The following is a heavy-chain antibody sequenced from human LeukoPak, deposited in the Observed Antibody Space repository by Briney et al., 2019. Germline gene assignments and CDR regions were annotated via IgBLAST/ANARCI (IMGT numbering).Heavy chain of an antibody. CDR1: GYTVTSYG. D-gene: IGHD3-9*01. CDR2: ISAYNGNT. Sequence: ASVKVSCKASGYTVTSYGISWVRQPPGQGLELMGWISAYNGNTNYAQKLQGRVTMTTDTSTSKAYMELRSLRSDDTAVYYCARDGRYFDWLTGSADNAFDPWGQGTLVTVSS. CDR3: ARDGRYFDWLTGSADNAFDP. V-gene: IGHV1-18*01. J-gene: IGHJ5*02.